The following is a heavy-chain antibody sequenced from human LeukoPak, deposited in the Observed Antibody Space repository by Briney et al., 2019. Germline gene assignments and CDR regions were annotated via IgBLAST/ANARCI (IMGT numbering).Heavy chain of an antibody. CDR3: VKGPGGRIDGDY. J-gene: IGHJ4*02. Sequence: GGSLRLSCAASGFTFSDYYMSWIRQAPGKGLEWVSTISAGGGSAYYADSVKGRFTISRDNSKNTLYLQMNSLRAEDTAVYYCVKGPGGRIDGDYWGQGTLVAVSS. V-gene: IGHV3-23*01. CDR2: ISAGGGSA. CDR1: GFTFSDYY. D-gene: IGHD5-24*01.